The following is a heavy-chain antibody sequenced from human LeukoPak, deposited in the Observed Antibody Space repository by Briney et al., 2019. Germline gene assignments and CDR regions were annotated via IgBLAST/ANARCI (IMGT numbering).Heavy chain of an antibody. CDR2: ITPIFGAA. Sequence: GASVKVSCKASGGTFSSYPFTWVRQAPGQGLEWMGEITPIFGAANYAQTFQGRVTITADESTSTVFMELSSLRSDDTAFYYCARYGNDILTGYYPYWYFDLWGRGTLVTVSS. CDR3: ARYGNDILTGYYPYWYFDL. J-gene: IGHJ2*01. D-gene: IGHD3-9*01. V-gene: IGHV1-69*13. CDR1: GGTFSSYP.